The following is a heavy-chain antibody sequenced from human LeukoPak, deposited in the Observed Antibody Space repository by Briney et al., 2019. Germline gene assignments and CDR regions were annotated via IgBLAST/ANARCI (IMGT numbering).Heavy chain of an antibody. V-gene: IGHV3-74*01. Sequence: QPGGSLRLSCAASGFTFSSYWMHWVRQAPGKGLVWVSRINSDGSSTSYADSVKGRFTISRDNAKNTLYLQMNSLRAEDTAVYYCASQFAGGYAGRGLDYWGQGTLVTVSS. D-gene: IGHD5-12*01. CDR2: INSDGSST. CDR3: ASQFAGGYAGRGLDY. CDR1: GFTFSSYW. J-gene: IGHJ4*02.